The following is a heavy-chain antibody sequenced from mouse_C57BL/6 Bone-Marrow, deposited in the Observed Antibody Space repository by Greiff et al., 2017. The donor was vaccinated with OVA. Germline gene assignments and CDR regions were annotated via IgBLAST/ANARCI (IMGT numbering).Heavy chain of an antibody. J-gene: IGHJ2*01. CDR1: GFSFNTYA. CDR2: IRSKSNNYAT. Sequence: EVKLMESGGGLVQPKGSLKLSCAASGFSFNTYAMNWVRQAPGKGLEWVARIRSKSNNYATYYADSVKDRFTISRDDSESMLYLQMNNLKTEDTAMYYCVRGFYYFDYWGQGTTLTVSS. CDR3: VRGFYYFDY. V-gene: IGHV10-1*01.